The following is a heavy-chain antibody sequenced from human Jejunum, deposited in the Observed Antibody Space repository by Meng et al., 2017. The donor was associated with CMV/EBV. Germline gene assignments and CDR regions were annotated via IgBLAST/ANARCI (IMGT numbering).Heavy chain of an antibody. J-gene: IGHJ5*02. CDR1: GVTFNTYA. CDR2: ISYEGSNR. D-gene: IGHD3-10*01. Sequence: SGVTFNTYAMHWVRQAPGKGLEWGAGISYEGSNRYYLESVKGRFTISRDNSNSTLYLQMNSLKPEDTAIYYCARDLIPWASGTPDHWGQGTLVTVSS. CDR3: ARDLIPWASGTPDH. V-gene: IGHV3-30*04.